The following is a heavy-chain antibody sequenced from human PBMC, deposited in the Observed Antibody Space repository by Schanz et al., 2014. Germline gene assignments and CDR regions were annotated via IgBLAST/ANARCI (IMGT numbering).Heavy chain of an antibody. CDR1: GFIFSGYA. Sequence: VQLVESGGGVVQPGNSLRLSCAASGFIFSGYAMIWVRQAPGKGLVWVSRTSNDGSFTTFADSVKGRFTISRDNAKNTLYLQMNSLRAEDTAVYYCVRDTDYHFDYWGQGTLVTVSS. D-gene: IGHD4-17*01. V-gene: IGHV3-74*01. CDR2: TSNDGSFT. J-gene: IGHJ4*02. CDR3: VRDTDYHFDY.